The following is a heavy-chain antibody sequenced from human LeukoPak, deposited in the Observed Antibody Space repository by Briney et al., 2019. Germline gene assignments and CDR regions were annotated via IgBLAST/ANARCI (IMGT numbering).Heavy chain of an antibody. Sequence: GGSLRLSCAASGFTFSSYAMHWVRQAPGKGLEWVAVISYDGSNKYYADSVKGRFTISRDNSKNTLYLQMNSLRAEDTAVYYCARVLNYYDSSGYYFSYWGQGTLVTVSS. J-gene: IGHJ4*02. D-gene: IGHD3-22*01. CDR1: GFTFSSYA. V-gene: IGHV3-30-3*01. CDR3: ARVLNYYDSSGYYFSY. CDR2: ISYDGSNK.